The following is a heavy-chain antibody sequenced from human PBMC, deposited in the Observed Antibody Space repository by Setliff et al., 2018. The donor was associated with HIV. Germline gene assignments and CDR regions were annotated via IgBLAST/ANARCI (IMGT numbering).Heavy chain of an antibody. D-gene: IGHD6-13*01. CDR1: GGSISSGGYY. J-gene: IGHJ4*02. V-gene: IGHV4-31*03. Sequence: SETLSLTCTVSGGSISSGGYYWSWIRQHPGKGLEWIGYIYYSGSTYYNPSLKSRVTISVDTSKNQYSLTLSSVTAADTAVYFCARGRGSSSSWPIDYWGQGTLVTVSS. CDR3: ARGRGSSSSWPIDY. CDR2: IYYSGST.